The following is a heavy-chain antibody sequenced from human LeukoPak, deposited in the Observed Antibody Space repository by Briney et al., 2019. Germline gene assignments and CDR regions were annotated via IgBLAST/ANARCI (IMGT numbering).Heavy chain of an antibody. V-gene: IGHV3-23*01. J-gene: IGHJ4*02. CDR1: GFTFSSYA. CDR3: AKLAAKNIAAAGKD. D-gene: IGHD6-13*01. Sequence: PGGSLRPSCAASGFTFSSYAMSWVRQAPGKGLEWVSAISGSGGSTYYADSVKGRFTISRDNSKNTLYLQMNSLRAEDTAVYYCAKLAAKNIAAAGKDWGQGTLVTVSS. CDR2: ISGSGGST.